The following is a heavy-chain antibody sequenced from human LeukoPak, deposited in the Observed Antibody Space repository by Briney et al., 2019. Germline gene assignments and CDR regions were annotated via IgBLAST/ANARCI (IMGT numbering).Heavy chain of an antibody. CDR2: INPNSGGT. V-gene: IGHV1-2*02. Sequence: ASVKVSCKASGYTFTGYYMHWVRQAPGQGLEWMGWINPNSGGTNYAQKFQGRVTMIRDTSISTAYMELSRLRSDDTAVYYCASDIVVVPAAPPRDYWGQGTLVTVSS. J-gene: IGHJ4*02. CDR1: GYTFTGYY. CDR3: ASDIVVVPAAPPRDY. D-gene: IGHD2-2*01.